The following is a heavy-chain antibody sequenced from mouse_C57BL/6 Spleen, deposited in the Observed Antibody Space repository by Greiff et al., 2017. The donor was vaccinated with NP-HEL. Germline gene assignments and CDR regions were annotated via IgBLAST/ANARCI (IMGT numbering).Heavy chain of an antibody. D-gene: IGHD1-1*01. J-gene: IGHJ1*03. CDR3: ARSLYYYGSSYGYFDV. CDR2: IYPGSGST. Sequence: QVQLQQPGAELVKPGASVKMSCKASGYTFTSYWITWVKQRPGQGLEWIGDIYPGSGSTNYNEQFKSKATLTVDTSSSTAYMQLSSLTSEDSAVYYCARSLYYYGSSYGYFDVWGTGTTVTVSS. CDR1: GYTFTSYW. V-gene: IGHV1-55*01.